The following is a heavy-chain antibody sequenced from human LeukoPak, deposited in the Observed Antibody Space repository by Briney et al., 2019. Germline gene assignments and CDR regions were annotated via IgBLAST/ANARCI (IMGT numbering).Heavy chain of an antibody. CDR1: GYSISSGYY. Sequence: PSETLSLTCIVSGYSISSGYYWGWIRQPPGKGLEWIGSIYHSGSTNYNPSLKGRVTISVDTSKNQFSLKLSSVTAADTAVYYCARDIHAPRIREPYFDIWGEGTLVTVSS. V-gene: IGHV4-38-2*02. CDR3: ARDIHAPRIREPYFDI. CDR2: IYHSGST. D-gene: IGHD1-14*01. J-gene: IGHJ3*02.